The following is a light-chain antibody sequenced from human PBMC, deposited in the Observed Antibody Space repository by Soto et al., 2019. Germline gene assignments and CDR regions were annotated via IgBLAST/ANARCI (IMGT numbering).Light chain of an antibody. CDR2: DAS. J-gene: IGKJ4*01. Sequence: EIVLTQSPDTLSVSPGERATLSCRASQRISRNLAWYQQKPGQAPRLLIYDASTRATAIPARFSGSGSETEFTLTISSLESEDFAVYYCQQRANWPLTFGGGTKVDIK. CDR1: QRISRN. CDR3: QQRANWPLT. V-gene: IGKV3-11*01.